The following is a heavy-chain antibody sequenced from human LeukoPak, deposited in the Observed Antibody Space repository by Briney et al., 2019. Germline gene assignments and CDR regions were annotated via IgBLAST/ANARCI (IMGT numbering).Heavy chain of an antibody. D-gene: IGHD3-10*01. CDR1: GGSFSGYY. J-gene: IGHJ3*02. CDR2: INHSGST. Sequence: SETLSLTCAVYGGSFSGYYWSWIRQPPGKGLEWIGEINHSGSTNYNPSLKSRVTISVDTSKNQFSLKLSSVTAADTAVYYCARDDRSYITMVRGVIIRAFDIWGQGTMVTISS. V-gene: IGHV4-34*01. CDR3: ARDDRSYITMVRGVIIRAFDI.